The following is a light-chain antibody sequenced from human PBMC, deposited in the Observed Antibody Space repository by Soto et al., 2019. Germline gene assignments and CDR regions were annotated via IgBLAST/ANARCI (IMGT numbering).Light chain of an antibody. J-gene: IGLJ1*01. V-gene: IGLV2-14*01. CDR1: SSDIGAYNY. CDR3: SSYTSSSTFV. Sequence: QSVLTQPASVSGSPGQSITISCTGTSSDIGAYNYVSWSQQHPGKAPQLMIYEVSNRPSGVSNRFSGSKSGNTTSLTISGLQAEDEADYYCSSYTSSSTFVFGTGTKAPS. CDR2: EVS.